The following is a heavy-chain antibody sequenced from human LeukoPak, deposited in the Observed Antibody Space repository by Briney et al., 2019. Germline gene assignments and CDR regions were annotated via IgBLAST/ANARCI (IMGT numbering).Heavy chain of an antibody. D-gene: IGHD3-16*01. CDR1: GGSISSYY. J-gene: IGHJ4*02. V-gene: IGHV4-59*01. Sequence: PSETLSLTCTVSGGSISSYYWSWIRQPPWKGLEWIGYIYYSGSTNYNPSLKSRVTISVDTSKNQFSLKLSSVTAADTAVYYCARYMITFGGVSLFDYWGQGTLVTVSS. CDR2: IYYSGST. CDR3: ARYMITFGGVSLFDY.